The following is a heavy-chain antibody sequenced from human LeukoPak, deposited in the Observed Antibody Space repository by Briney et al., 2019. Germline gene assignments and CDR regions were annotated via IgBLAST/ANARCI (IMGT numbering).Heavy chain of an antibody. V-gene: IGHV4-30-4*01. D-gene: IGHD5-18*01. J-gene: IGHJ6*02. Sequence: SETLSLTCTVSGVSISSGDYYWSWIRQPPGKGLEWIGYIYYSGSTYYNPSLKSRVTISVDTSKNQFSLKLSSVTAADTAVYYCARDQVGYSYANYYYGMDVWGQGTTVTVSS. CDR3: ARDQVGYSYANYYYGMDV. CDR1: GVSISSGDYY. CDR2: IYYSGST.